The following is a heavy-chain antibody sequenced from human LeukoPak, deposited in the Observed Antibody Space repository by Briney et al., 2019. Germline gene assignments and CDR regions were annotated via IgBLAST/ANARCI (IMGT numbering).Heavy chain of an antibody. CDR2: IYYSGST. V-gene: IGHV4-59*11. CDR3: ARGVFHYGSGRADYYYYYIDV. D-gene: IGHD3-10*01. CDR1: GGSISSHY. J-gene: IGHJ6*03. Sequence: PSGTLSLTCTVSGGSISSHYWSWIRQPPGKGLEWIGYIYYSGSTNYNPSLKSRVTISVDTSKNQFSLKLSSVTAADTAVYYCARGVFHYGSGRADYYYYYIDVWGKGTTVTVSS.